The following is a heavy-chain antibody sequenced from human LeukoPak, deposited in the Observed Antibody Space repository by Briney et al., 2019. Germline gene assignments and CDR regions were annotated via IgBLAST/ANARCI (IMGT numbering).Heavy chain of an antibody. CDR2: ISSSGSTI. CDR1: GFTFSSYE. J-gene: IGHJ4*02. V-gene: IGHV3-48*03. Sequence: PGGSLRLSCAASGFTFSSYELNWVRQAPGKGLEWVSYISSSGSTIYYADFVKGRFTISRDNAKNSLYLQMNSLRAEDTAVYYCAGSWYEFDYWGQGTLVTVSS. D-gene: IGHD6-13*01. CDR3: AGSWYEFDY.